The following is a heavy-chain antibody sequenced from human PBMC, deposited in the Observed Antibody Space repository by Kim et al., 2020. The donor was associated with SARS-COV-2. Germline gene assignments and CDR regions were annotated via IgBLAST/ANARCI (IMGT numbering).Heavy chain of an antibody. Sequence: GGSLRLSCAASGFTVRTNFMSWARQAPGKGLEWVSNIYSTTKTDYADSVKGRFTISRDNSKNTLYLQMNSLRAEDTAVYYCAGEYSGSYRTLGYWGQGTLVTVSS. V-gene: IGHV3-53*01. D-gene: IGHD1-26*01. CDR1: GFTVRTNF. CDR2: IYSTTKT. CDR3: AGEYSGSYRTLGY. J-gene: IGHJ4*02.